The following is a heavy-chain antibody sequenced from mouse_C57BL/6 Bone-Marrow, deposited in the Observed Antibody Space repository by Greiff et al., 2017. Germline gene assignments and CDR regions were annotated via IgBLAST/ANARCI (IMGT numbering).Heavy chain of an antibody. CDR1: GFTFSSYA. D-gene: IGHD2-5*01. V-gene: IGHV5-4*01. J-gene: IGHJ2*01. CDR2: ISDGGSYT. CDR3: ARDRVYSNYYFDY. Sequence: EVQRVESGGGLVKPGGSLKLSCAASGFTFSSYAMSWVRQTPEKRLEWVATISDGGSYTYYPDNVKGRFTISRDNAKNNLYLQMSHLKSEDTAMYYCARDRVYSNYYFDYWGQGTTLTVSS.